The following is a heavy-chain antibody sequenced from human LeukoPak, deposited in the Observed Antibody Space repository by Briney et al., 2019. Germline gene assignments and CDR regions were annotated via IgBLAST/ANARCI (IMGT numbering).Heavy chain of an antibody. J-gene: IGHJ4*02. V-gene: IGHV1-69*05. Sequence: SVKVSCKASGGTFSSYAISWVRQAPGQGLEWMGGIIPIFGTANYAQKFQGRVTITTDESTSTAYMELSSLSSEDTAVYYCARGARSGYDSPVDYWGQGTLVTVSS. D-gene: IGHD5-12*01. CDR3: ARGARSGYDSPVDY. CDR1: GGTFSSYA. CDR2: IIPIFGTA.